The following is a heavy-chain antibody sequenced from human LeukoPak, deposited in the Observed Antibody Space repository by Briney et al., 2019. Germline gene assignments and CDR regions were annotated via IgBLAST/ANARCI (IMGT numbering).Heavy chain of an antibody. D-gene: IGHD6-13*01. J-gene: IGHJ3*02. CDR3: ARVRYSSSFDAFDI. CDR1: GFTFSGYS. CDR2: ISSSSSYI. Sequence: PGGSLRLSCAASGFTFSGYSMNWVRQAPGKGLEWVSSISSSSSYIYYADSVKGRFTISRDNAKNSLYLQMNSLRAEDTAVYYCARVRYSSSFDAFDIWGQGTMVTVSS. V-gene: IGHV3-21*01.